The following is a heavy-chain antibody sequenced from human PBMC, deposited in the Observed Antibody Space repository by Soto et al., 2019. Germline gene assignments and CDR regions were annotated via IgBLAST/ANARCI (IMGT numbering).Heavy chain of an antibody. CDR3: TKNDGHGPD. CDR1: GFTFANYP. Sequence: HPGGSLRLSCATSGFTFANYPMSWVRQAPGKGPEWLGFIRSQAYGGTADYAASVEGRFTISRDDSTSIAYLQMNNLKTEDTAVYYCTKNDGHGPDWGKGTLVTVSS. CDR2: IRSQAYGGTA. J-gene: IGHJ4*02. V-gene: IGHV3-49*04.